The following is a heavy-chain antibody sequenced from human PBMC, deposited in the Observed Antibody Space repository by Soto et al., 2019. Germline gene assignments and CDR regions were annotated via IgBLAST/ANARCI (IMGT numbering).Heavy chain of an antibody. J-gene: IGHJ3*02. CDR2: IWYDGSNK. CDR1: GFTFSSYG. D-gene: IGHD6-19*01. Sequence: GGSLRLSCAASGFTFSSYGMHWVRQAPGKGLEWVAVIWYDGSNKYYADSVKGRFTISRDNSKNTLYLQMNSLRAEDTAVYYCARDSYPSGWRPSHDAFDIWGQGTMVTVSS. V-gene: IGHV3-33*01. CDR3: ARDSYPSGWRPSHDAFDI.